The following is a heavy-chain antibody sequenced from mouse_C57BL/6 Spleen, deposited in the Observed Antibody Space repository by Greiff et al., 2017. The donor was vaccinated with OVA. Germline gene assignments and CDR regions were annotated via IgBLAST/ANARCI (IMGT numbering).Heavy chain of an antibody. D-gene: IGHD4-1*01. CDR2: IYPGDGDT. J-gene: IGHJ3*01. CDR3: ADWDGAY. Sequence: VQLQQSGPELVKPGASVKISCKASGYAFSSSWMNWVKQRPGKGLEWIGRIYPGDGDTNYNGKFKGKATLTADKSSRTAYMQLSSLTSEDSAVYFCADWDGAYWGQGTLVTVSA. V-gene: IGHV1-82*01. CDR1: GYAFSSSW.